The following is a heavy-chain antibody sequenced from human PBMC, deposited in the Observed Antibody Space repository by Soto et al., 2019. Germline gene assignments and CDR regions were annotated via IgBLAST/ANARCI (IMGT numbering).Heavy chain of an antibody. CDR3: ATDLAHIVGATTDY. CDR1: GYTLTELS. Sequence: ASLKVSCKVSGYTLTELSMHWVRQTNGKGLEWMGGFDPEDGETIYAQKFQGRVTMTEDTSTDTAYMELSSLRSEDTAVYYCATDLAHIVGATTDYWGQGTLVTVSS. D-gene: IGHD1-26*01. CDR2: FDPEDGET. V-gene: IGHV1-24*01. J-gene: IGHJ4*02.